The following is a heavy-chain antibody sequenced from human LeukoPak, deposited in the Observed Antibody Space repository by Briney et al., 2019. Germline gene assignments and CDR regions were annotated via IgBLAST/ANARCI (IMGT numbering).Heavy chain of an antibody. V-gene: IGHV4-59*03. D-gene: IGHD6-19*01. J-gene: IGHJ5*02. Sequence: PSETLSLTCTVSRGSISSYYWSWIRQSPGKGLEWIGYVYYTGRTNYNPSLKSRATILVDTSKNQLSLNLSSVTPEDTAVYYWAGLGLSGWYGGSYGWFDPWGKGTLVTVSS. CDR1: RGSISSYY. CDR2: VYYTGRT. CDR3: AGLGLSGWYGGSYGWFDP.